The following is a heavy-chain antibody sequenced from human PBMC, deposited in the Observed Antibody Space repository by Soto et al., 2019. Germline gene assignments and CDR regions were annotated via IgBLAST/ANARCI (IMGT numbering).Heavy chain of an antibody. V-gene: IGHV1-18*01. CDR2: ISVGDGNR. Sequence: VPVKLDCKAFGYTLSGYGLVWVRHAPGQGLEWMGWISVGDGNRRLAEKFQGRFAMTADTSTSTAYMELWSLMSDDTAVYYCARDWPGNYGDFSDYWGHGTLVTVFS. J-gene: IGHJ4*01. D-gene: IGHD4-17*01. CDR3: ARDWPGNYGDFSDY. CDR1: GYTLSGYG.